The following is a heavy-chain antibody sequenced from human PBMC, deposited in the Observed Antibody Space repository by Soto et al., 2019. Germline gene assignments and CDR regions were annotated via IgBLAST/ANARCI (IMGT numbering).Heavy chain of an antibody. CDR3: ARDPSPYTSGWYGIDF. CDR1: GFMFSAYA. J-gene: IGHJ4*01. Sequence: GGSLRLSCAASGFMFSAYAMLWVRQAPGKGLEWVSAISYDDKNKYYSDSIKGRFTISRDNSANTLFLQVNSLRREDTAMYYCARDPSPYTSGWYGIDFWGHGTLVTVSS. V-gene: IGHV3-30*04. D-gene: IGHD6-19*01. CDR2: ISYDDKNK.